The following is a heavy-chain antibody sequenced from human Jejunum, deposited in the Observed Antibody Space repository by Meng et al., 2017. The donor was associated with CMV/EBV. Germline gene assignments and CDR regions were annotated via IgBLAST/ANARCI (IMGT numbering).Heavy chain of an antibody. CDR2: ISRGYT. CDR3: ASWNGHYNGY. D-gene: IGHD3-3*01. Sequence: RLSCAASGFSFSSDTMNWVRQAPGKGLEWVSSISRGYTYYADSVKGRLTISGDNAKNTLYLQMGSLRTEDTAVYYCASWNGHYNGYWGQGTLVTVSS. V-gene: IGHV3-21*01. J-gene: IGHJ4*02. CDR1: GFSFSSDT.